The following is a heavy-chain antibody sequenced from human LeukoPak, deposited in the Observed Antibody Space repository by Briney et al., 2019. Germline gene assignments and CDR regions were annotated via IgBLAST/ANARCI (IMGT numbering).Heavy chain of an antibody. CDR1: GFAFSTHN. Sequence: GRPLRLSCAASGFAFSTHNMHWVRQAPGKGLEWVAVISYDGRNENHAESVKGRFTISRDNSKNTLYLQMNTLRTEDTALYYCVREKYCTPTDCLHGRFYFNCWGQGTLVTVSS. V-gene: IGHV3-30*04. CDR2: ISYDGRNE. CDR3: VREKYCTPTDCLHGRFYFNC. D-gene: IGHD2-8*01. J-gene: IGHJ4*02.